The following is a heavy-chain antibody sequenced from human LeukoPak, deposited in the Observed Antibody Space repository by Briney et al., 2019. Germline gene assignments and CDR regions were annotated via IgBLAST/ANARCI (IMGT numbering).Heavy chain of an antibody. CDR2: MNLNSGNT. CDR1: GYTFTSYD. CDR3: ARVDGAAGTAGHYYYYMDV. D-gene: IGHD6-13*01. V-gene: IGHV1-8*01. Sequence: ASVKVSCKASGYTFTSYDINWVRQATGQGLEWMGWMNLNSGNTGYAQKFQGRVTMTRNTSISTAYMELSSLRSEDTAVYYCARVDGAAGTAGHYYYYMDVWGKGTTVTVSS. J-gene: IGHJ6*03.